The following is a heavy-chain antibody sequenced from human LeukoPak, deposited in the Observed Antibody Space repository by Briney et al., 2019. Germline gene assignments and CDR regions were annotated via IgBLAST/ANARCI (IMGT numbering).Heavy chain of an antibody. CDR2: ISYDGSNK. CDR3: AKGSLALDY. J-gene: IGHJ4*02. CDR1: GFTFSSYG. D-gene: IGHD2-15*01. V-gene: IGHV3-30*18. Sequence: GGSLRLSCAASGFTFSSYGMHWVRQAPGKGLEWVAVISYDGSNKYYADSVKGRFTISRDNSKNTLYLQMNSLRAEDTAVYYCAKGSLALDYWGQGTLVTVSS.